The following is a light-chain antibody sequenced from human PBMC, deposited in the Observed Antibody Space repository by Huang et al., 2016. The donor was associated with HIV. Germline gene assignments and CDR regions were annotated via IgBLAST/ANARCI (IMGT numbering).Light chain of an antibody. CDR1: QKVFSRSTNKNY. J-gene: IGKJ4*01. CDR3: QQYYSNPLT. V-gene: IGKV4-1*01. Sequence: DIVMTQSPDSLAVSLGERAAINCKSSQKVFSRSTNKNYLAWYQQKPGQPPKLLIYWASTLESGVPDRFSGSGSGTDFTLTIRSLQAEDVAVYYCQQYYSNPLTFGGGTRVEIK. CDR2: WAS.